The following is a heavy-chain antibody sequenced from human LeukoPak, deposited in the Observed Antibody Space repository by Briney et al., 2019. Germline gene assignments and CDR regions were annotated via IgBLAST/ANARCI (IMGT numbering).Heavy chain of an antibody. V-gene: IGHV3-23*01. CDR1: GFTFSSYA. CDR3: AKDRRVVVPAAIWYFDY. CDR2: ISGSGGST. J-gene: IGHJ4*02. D-gene: IGHD2-2*01. Sequence: GGSLRLSCAASGFTFSSYAMSWVRQAPGKGLEWVSAISGSGGSTYYADSVKGRSTISRDNSKNTLYLQMNSLRAEDTAVYYCAKDRRVVVPAAIWYFDYWGQGTLVTVSS.